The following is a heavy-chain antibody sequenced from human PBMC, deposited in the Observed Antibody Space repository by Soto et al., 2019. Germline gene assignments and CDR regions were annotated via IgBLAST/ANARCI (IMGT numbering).Heavy chain of an antibody. Sequence: GGSLRLSCTASGFTFGDYAMSWFRQAPGKGLEWVGFIRSKAYGGTTEYAASVKGRFTISRDDSKSIAYLQMNSLKTEDTAVYYCTRDGYSGYDYDAFDIWGQGTMVTVSS. CDR3: TRDGYSGYDYDAFDI. CDR2: IRSKAYGGTT. V-gene: IGHV3-49*03. D-gene: IGHD5-12*01. J-gene: IGHJ3*02. CDR1: GFTFGDYA.